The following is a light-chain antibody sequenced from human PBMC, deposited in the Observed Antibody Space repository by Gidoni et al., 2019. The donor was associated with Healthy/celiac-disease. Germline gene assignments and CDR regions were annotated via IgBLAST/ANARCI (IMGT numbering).Light chain of an antibody. CDR3: NSRDSSGNHLV. Sequence: SSELTQDPAVSVALGQTVRITCQGDSLRNYYASWYQQKPGPAPVLVIYGKNNRPSGIPDRFSGSSSGNTASLTITGAQAEDEADYYCNSRDSSGNHLVFGGGTKLTVL. J-gene: IGLJ3*02. V-gene: IGLV3-19*01. CDR1: SLRNYY. CDR2: GKN.